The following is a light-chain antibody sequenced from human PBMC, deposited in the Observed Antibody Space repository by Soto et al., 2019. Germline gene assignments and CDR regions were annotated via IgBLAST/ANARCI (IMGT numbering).Light chain of an antibody. V-gene: IGKV1-39*01. CDR2: AAS. CDR3: HQSYSTPPVT. Sequence: DIQMTQSPSSLSASVGDRVTITCRASQSISSYLNWYQQKPGKAPKLLIYAASSLQSGVPSRFSGSGYGTDFTPTISSLQPEDFETYYCHQSYSTPPVTFGQGTKVEIK. CDR1: QSISSY. J-gene: IGKJ1*01.